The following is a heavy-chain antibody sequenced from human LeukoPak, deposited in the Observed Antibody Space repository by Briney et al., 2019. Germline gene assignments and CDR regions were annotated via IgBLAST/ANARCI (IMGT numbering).Heavy chain of an antibody. CDR2: IRYDGSNK. CDR3: ARATPITMIVVVITTPGY. D-gene: IGHD3-22*01. J-gene: IGHJ4*02. V-gene: IGHV3-30*02. Sequence: GXXXRLSCAASGFTFSSYGMHWVRQAPGKGLEWVAFIRYDGSNKYYADSVKGRFTISRDNSKNTLYLQMNSLRAEDTAVYYCARATPITMIVVVITTPGYWGQGTLVTVSS. CDR1: GFTFSSYG.